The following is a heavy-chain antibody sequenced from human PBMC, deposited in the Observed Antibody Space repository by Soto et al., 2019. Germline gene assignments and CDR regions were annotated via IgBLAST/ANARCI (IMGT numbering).Heavy chain of an antibody. Sequence: QVQLVESGGGVVQPGRSLRLSCAASGFTFSSYGMHWVRQAPGKGLEWVAGISYDGSNKYYADSVKGRFTISRDNSKNTLYLQMNSLRDEDTAVYYCAKDGGGGQHIAAAGTYVWYYFDYWGQGTLVTVSS. CDR3: AKDGGGGQHIAAAGTYVWYYFDY. V-gene: IGHV3-30*18. CDR2: ISYDGSNK. J-gene: IGHJ4*02. CDR1: GFTFSSYG. D-gene: IGHD6-13*01.